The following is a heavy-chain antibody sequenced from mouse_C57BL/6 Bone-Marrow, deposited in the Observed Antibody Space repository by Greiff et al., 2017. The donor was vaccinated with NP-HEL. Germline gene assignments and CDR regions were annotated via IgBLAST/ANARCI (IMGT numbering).Heavy chain of an antibody. CDR1: GYTFTNYW. CDR2: IYPGGGYT. Sequence: QVQLQQSGAELVRPGTSVKMSCKASGYTFTNYWIGWAKQRPGHGLEWIGDIYPGGGYTNYNEKFKGKATLTADKSSSTAYMQFSSLTSEDSASYYCARRDYGSRRYAMDYWGQGTSVTVSS. J-gene: IGHJ4*01. CDR3: ARRDYGSRRYAMDY. D-gene: IGHD1-1*01. V-gene: IGHV1-63*01.